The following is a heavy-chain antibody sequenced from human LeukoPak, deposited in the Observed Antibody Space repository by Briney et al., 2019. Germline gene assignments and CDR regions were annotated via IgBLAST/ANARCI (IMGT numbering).Heavy chain of an antibody. V-gene: IGHV4-59*01. Sequence: SSETLSLTCTVSGGSISSYYWSWIRQPPGKGLEWIGYIYYSGSTNYNPSLKSRVTISVDTSKNQFSLKLSSVTAADTAVYYCARGYSGSLRGAFDIWGQGTMVTVSS. CDR3: ARGYSGSLRGAFDI. D-gene: IGHD1-26*01. J-gene: IGHJ3*02. CDR1: GGSISSYY. CDR2: IYYSGST.